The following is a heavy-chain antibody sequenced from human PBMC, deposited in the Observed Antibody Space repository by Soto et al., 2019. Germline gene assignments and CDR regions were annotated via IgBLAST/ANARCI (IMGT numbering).Heavy chain of an antibody. D-gene: IGHD4-4*01. J-gene: IGHJ6*02. CDR2: IYYSGST. Sequence: QVQLQESGPGLVKPSQTLSLTCTVSGGSISSGDYYWSWIRQPPGKGLEWIGYIYYSGSTYYNPSLKSRVTISVDTSKSWFSLRLDSLTAADTAVYYCARGSAVPTLRWMDVWGQGTTVTVSS. CDR3: ARGSAVPTLRWMDV. CDR1: GGSISSGDYY. V-gene: IGHV4-30-4*01.